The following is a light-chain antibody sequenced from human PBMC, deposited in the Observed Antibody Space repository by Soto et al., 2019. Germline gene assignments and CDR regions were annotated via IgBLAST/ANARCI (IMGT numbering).Light chain of an antibody. CDR1: QSFTSTS. V-gene: IGKV3-20*01. CDR3: QQYGSSLFT. Sequence: EIVLTQSPGTLSLSPGERATLSCRASQSFTSTSLAWYQQKPGQAPRLLISGASRRAAGIPDRFSGSGSGTDFTLTISRLEPEDFAVYYCQQYGSSLFTFGPGTKVDIK. J-gene: IGKJ3*01. CDR2: GAS.